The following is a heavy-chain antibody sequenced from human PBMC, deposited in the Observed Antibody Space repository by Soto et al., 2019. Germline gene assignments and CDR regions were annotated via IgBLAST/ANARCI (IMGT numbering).Heavy chain of an antibody. Sequence: ASVKVSCKASGYTFTSYGISWVRQAPGQGLEWMGWISAYNSNTSYAQKLQGRVTLTCDTSASTAYMDLNSLRSDDTAVYYCFVVVTSSSYSAYGGRGTPVTVSS. CDR2: ISAYNSNT. CDR1: GYTFTSYG. D-gene: IGHD2-21*01. J-gene: IGHJ4*02. V-gene: IGHV1-18*01. CDR3: FVVVTSSSYSAY.